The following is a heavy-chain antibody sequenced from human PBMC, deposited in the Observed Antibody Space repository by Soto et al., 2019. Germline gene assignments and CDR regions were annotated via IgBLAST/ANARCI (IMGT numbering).Heavy chain of an antibody. CDR2: IWYDGSNK. CDR3: ARDAAYDSSGYYSYYYYGMDV. J-gene: IGHJ6*02. D-gene: IGHD3-22*01. Sequence: SLRLSCAASGFTFSSYGMHWVRQAPGKGLEWVAVIWYDGSNKYYADSVKGRFTISRDNSKNTLYLQMNSLRAEDTAVYYCARDAAYDSSGYYSYYYYGMDVWGQGSKVTVSS. V-gene: IGHV3-33*01. CDR1: GFTFSSYG.